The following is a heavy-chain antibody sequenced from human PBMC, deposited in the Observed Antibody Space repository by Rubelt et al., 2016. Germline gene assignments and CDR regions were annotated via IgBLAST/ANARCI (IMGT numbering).Heavy chain of an antibody. CDR3: AKSQLFVVVAAPDY. V-gene: IGHV3-23*04. Sequence: EVQLVESGGGLIQPGGSLRLSCAASGFTVSNARVTWVRQAPGKGLEWVSAISGSGGSTYYADSVKGRFTLSRDNSQNSLYLHMTSLRAEDTAVYYCAKSQLFVVVAAPDYWGQGTLVTVSS. CDR1: GFTVSNAR. CDR2: ISGSGGST. D-gene: IGHD2-15*01. J-gene: IGHJ4*02.